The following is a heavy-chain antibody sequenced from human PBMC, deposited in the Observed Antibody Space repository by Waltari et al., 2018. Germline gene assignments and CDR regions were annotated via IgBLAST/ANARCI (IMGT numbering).Heavy chain of an antibody. CDR3: TRSGTTTVAFDI. V-gene: IGHV3-73*01. D-gene: IGHD1-1*01. CDR2: IRSEANSYAT. Sequence: EVPLVDSGGDLVQPGGSLTLSCAASGLTFSDSSIHWVRQAPGKGLEWVGRIRSEANSYATAFAASVNGRFTIFRDDSKKTAYLQMNTLMSEDTALYYCTRSGTTTVAFDIWGQGTMVTVSS. J-gene: IGHJ3*02. CDR1: GLTFSDSS.